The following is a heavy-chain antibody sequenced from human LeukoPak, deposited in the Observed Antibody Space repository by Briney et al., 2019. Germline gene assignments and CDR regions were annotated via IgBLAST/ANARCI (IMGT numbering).Heavy chain of an antibody. CDR1: GYSSTNYW. J-gene: IGHJ4*02. Sequence: GESLKISCKGSGYSSTNYWIGWVRQMPGKGLEWMGIIYPGDSDTRYSPSFQGQVTISADKSISTAFLQWSSLKASDTAMYYCARPYCSGGSCYFSPDYWGQGTLVTVSP. CDR3: ARPYCSGGSCYFSPDY. V-gene: IGHV5-51*01. CDR2: IYPGDSDT. D-gene: IGHD2-15*01.